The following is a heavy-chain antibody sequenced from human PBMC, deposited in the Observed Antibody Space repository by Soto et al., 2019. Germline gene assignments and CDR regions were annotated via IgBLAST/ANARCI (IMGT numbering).Heavy chain of an antibody. Sequence: EVQLLESGGDLVRPGGSLTISCVVSGLFSRSHGMYWVRQAPGRGLEWVAGISGGGYTAYYPDSVRGRFIISRDNSKNTGDRQIDNLRVDDTAVYYCANAQGVATIKGNFDYWGQGTLVTVAS. CDR3: ANAQGVATIKGNFDY. J-gene: IGHJ4*02. V-gene: IGHV3-23*01. D-gene: IGHD5-12*01. CDR2: ISGGGYTA. CDR1: GLFSRSHG.